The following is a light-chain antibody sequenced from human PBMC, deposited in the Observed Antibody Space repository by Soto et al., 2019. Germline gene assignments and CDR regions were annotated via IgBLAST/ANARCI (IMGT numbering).Light chain of an antibody. J-gene: IGKJ1*01. V-gene: IGKV3-20*01. CDR1: QSVSSSY. CDR2: DVS. CDR3: QQYGSSPT. Sequence: EIVLTQSPGTLSLSPGERATLSCRSSQSVSSSYLAWYQQKPGQAPRLLIYDVSSRATGIPDRFSGSGSGTDFNLTISGLEPEDFAVYYCQQYGSSPTFGQGTKVEIK.